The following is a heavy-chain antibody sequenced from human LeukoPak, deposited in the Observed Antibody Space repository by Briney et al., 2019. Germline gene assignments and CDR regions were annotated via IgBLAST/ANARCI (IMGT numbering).Heavy chain of an antibody. CDR2: ISAYNGNT. V-gene: IGHV1-18*01. CDR3: ASKGYSYGTPYYFDY. Sequence: ASVKVSCKASGYTFTSYGISWVRQAPGQRLEWMGWISAYNGNTNYAQKLQGRVTMTTDTSTSTVYMELSSLRSEDTAVYYCASKGYSYGTPYYFDYWGQGTLVTVSS. J-gene: IGHJ4*02. D-gene: IGHD5-18*01. CDR1: GYTFTSYG.